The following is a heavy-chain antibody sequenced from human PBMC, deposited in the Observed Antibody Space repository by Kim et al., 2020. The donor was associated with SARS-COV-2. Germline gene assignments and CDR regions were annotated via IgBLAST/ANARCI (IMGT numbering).Heavy chain of an antibody. D-gene: IGHD3-16*01. V-gene: IGHV3-33*08. Sequence: GGSLRLSCAASGFNLYNYGMHWVRQTPVKGLVWVAVSKYDGSEEYYADSVRGRFTISRDNARGTLYLQMNSLRSDDTAVYYCARENWGTYDYWGQGTLVTVSS. CDR3: ARENWGTYDY. CDR1: GFNLYNYG. CDR2: SKYDGSEE. J-gene: IGHJ4*02.